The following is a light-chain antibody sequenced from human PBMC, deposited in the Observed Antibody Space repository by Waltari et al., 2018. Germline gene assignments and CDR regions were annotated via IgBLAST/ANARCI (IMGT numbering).Light chain of an antibody. CDR2: DAS. Sequence: DIQMTQSPSSLSASVGARVTITCQASQDISNYLNWFRQKPGQAPKLLIYDASNLKTGVPSRFTGSGSGTDFTLTISNLQPEDIGTYYCQQSDKVPLAFGGGTKVEIK. CDR1: QDISNY. J-gene: IGKJ4*01. V-gene: IGKV1-33*01. CDR3: QQSDKVPLA.